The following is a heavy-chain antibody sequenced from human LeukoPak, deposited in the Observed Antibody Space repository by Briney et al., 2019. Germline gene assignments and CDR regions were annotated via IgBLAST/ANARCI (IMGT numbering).Heavy chain of an antibody. V-gene: IGHV3-53*01. J-gene: IGHJ5*02. CDR2: IYSGRST. Sequence: GGSLRLSCAASGFSVSSNYMSWVRQAPGKGLEWVSLIYSGRSTDYADSVKGRFTISRDNSKNTLYLQMNSLRAEDTAVYYCAKDPDPWGQGTLVTVSS. CDR1: GFSVSSNY. CDR3: AKDPDP.